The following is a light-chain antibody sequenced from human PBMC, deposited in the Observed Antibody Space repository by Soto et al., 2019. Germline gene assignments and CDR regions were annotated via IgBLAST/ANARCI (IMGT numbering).Light chain of an antibody. CDR3: QQYGSSPIT. Sequence: EIVLTQSPATLSLSPGERATLSCRASQSVSSYLAWYQQKPGQAPRLLIYDASNRATGIPARFSGSGSGTDFTLTISRLEPEDFEVYYCQQYGSSPITFGQGTRLEIK. CDR1: QSVSSY. J-gene: IGKJ5*01. CDR2: DAS. V-gene: IGKV3-20*01.